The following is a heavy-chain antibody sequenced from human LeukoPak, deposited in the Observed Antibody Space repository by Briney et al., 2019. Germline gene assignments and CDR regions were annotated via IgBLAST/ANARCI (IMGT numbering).Heavy chain of an antibody. V-gene: IGHV3-23*01. CDR3: AKTPDYYGSGSSSYIDC. Sequence: GGSLRLSCAASGFTFSSYAMSWFGQAPGKGLKWVSAIIGSGGGTYYANSVKGRFTISRDNSRDTLYLQMNSLRAEDTALYFCAKTPDYYGSGSSSYIDCWGQGTLVSVSS. CDR2: IIGSGGGT. CDR1: GFTFSSYA. D-gene: IGHD3-10*01. J-gene: IGHJ4*02.